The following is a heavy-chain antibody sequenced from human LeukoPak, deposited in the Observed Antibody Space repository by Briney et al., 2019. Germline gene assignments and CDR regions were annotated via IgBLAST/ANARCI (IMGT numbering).Heavy chain of an antibody. J-gene: IGHJ3*02. CDR1: GYSFTSYW. Sequence: GESLKTSCKGAGYSFTSYWLGWGRPIPGKGLEWMGIIYPGDSDTRDSPSFQGQVTISDDKSISTAYLQWSSLKASDTAMYYSARYKSAGYDSSGSHAFDIWGQGTMVTVSS. CDR2: IYPGDSDT. D-gene: IGHD3-22*01. V-gene: IGHV5-51*01. CDR3: ARYKSAGYDSSGSHAFDI.